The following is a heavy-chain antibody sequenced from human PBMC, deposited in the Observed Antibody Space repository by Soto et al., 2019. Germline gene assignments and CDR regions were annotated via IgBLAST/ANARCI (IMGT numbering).Heavy chain of an antibody. D-gene: IGHD3-10*01. CDR3: ARDHYGSGRSFDY. V-gene: IGHV4-31*03. J-gene: IGHJ4*02. Sequence: QVQLQESGPGLVKPSQTLSLTCTVSSGSISSGGYYWSWTRQHPGKGLEWIGYIYYSGSTYYNPSLKSRVTISVDTSKNQFCLKLSSVTDADTAVYYCARDHYGSGRSFDYWGQGTLVTVSS. CDR1: SGSISSGGYY. CDR2: IYYSGST.